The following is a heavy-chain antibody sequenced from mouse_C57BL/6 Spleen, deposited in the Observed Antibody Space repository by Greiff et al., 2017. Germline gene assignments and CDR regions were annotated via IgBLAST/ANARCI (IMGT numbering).Heavy chain of an antibody. CDR1: GFTFSSYG. D-gene: IGHD2-5*01. J-gene: IGHJ4*01. CDR3: ARQGYYSNYEAMDY. CDR2: ISSGGSYT. Sequence: EVQLVESGGDLVKPGGSLKLSCAASGFTFSSYGMSWVRQTPDKRLEWVATISSGGSYTYYPDSVKGRFTISRDNAKNTLYLQMSSLKSEDTAMYYCARQGYYSNYEAMDYWGQGTSVTVSS. V-gene: IGHV5-6*01.